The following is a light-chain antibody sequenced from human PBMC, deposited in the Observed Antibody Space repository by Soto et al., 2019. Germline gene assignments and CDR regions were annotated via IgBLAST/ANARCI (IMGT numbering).Light chain of an antibody. Sequence: DIQMTQSPSTLSASVGDRVTITCRASQSASVWLAWYQQKPGKAPKLLIYKASSLESGVPSRFSGSGSGTEFTLSISSLQADDFASYYCQQYNTFPYTFGQGTKLEIK. CDR2: KAS. J-gene: IGKJ2*01. CDR1: QSASVW. CDR3: QQYNTFPYT. V-gene: IGKV1-5*03.